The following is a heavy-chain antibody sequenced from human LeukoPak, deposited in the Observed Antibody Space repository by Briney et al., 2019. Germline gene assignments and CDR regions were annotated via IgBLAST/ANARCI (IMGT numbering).Heavy chain of an antibody. CDR1: GYTFTSYG. CDR3: ARVVGDYPLYYYYYYGMDV. J-gene: IGHJ6*02. Sequence: GASVKASCKASGYTFTSYGISWVRQAPGQGLEWMGWISAYNGNTNYAQKLQGRVTMTTDTSTSTAYMELRSLRSDDTAVYYCARVVGDYPLYYYYYYGMDVWGQGTTVTVSS. D-gene: IGHD4-17*01. V-gene: IGHV1-18*01. CDR2: ISAYNGNT.